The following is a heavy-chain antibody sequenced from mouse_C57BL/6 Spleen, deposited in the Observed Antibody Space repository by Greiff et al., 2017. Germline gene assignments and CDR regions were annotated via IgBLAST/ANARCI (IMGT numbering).Heavy chain of an antibody. V-gene: IGHV1-39*01. J-gene: IGHJ4*01. CDR1: GYSFTDYN. CDR3: SPFYYYNSYYSMNY. CDR2: INPNYGTT. D-gene: IGHD1-1*02. Sequence: EVQLQQSGPELVKPGASVKISCKASGYSFTDYNMNWVKQSNGKSLEWIGVINPNYGTTSYNQKFKGKATLTVDKSSSPAYMQLNSLTSDNSSVYYYSPFYYYNSYYSMNYCGQGTSVTVSS.